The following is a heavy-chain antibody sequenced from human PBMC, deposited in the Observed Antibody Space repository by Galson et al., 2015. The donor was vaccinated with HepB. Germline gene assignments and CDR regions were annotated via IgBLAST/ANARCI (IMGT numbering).Heavy chain of an antibody. Sequence: CAISGDSVSSNSAAWNWIRQSPSRGLEWLGRTYYRSKWYNDYAVSVKSRITINPDTSKNQFSLQLNSVTPEDTAVYYCARQHTNYYGSGSYYNSLGPRMFDYWGQGTLVTVSS. CDR1: GDSVSSNSAA. CDR3: ARQHTNYYGSGSYYNSLGPRMFDY. J-gene: IGHJ4*02. CDR2: TYYRSKWYN. V-gene: IGHV6-1*01. D-gene: IGHD3-10*01.